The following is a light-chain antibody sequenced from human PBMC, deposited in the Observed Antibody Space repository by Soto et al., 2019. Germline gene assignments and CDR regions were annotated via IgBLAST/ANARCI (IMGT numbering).Light chain of an antibody. CDR1: SSDVGGNNY. CDR2: DVS. V-gene: IGLV2-11*01. CDR3: CSYAGSYTWDYG. J-gene: IGLJ1*01. Sequence: QSALTQPRSVSGSPGQSVTISCTGTSSDVGGNNYVSWYQQHPGKAPKLMIYDVSKRPSGVPDRFSGSKSGNTASLTISGLQAEDESEYYCCSYAGSYTWDYGFGTGTQLTVL.